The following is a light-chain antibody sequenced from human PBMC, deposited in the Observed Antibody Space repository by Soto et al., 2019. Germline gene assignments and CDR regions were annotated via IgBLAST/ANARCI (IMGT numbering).Light chain of an antibody. CDR3: QQLNSYPLT. J-gene: IGKJ4*01. CDR1: QGISSY. CDR2: AAS. Sequence: IQLTQSPSSLSAYVGDRVTITCRASQGISSYLAWYQQKAGRAPKFLIHAASTLQSGVPSRFSGSGSGTDFTLTISSLQPEDFATYYCQQLNSYPLTFGGGTKVEIK. V-gene: IGKV1-9*01.